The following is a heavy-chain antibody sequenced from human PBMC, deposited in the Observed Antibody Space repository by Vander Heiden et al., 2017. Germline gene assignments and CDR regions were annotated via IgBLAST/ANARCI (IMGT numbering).Heavy chain of an antibody. V-gene: IGHV3-73*01. J-gene: IGHJ4*02. D-gene: IGHD3-10*01. CDR3: TRSSAGFPDY. Sequence: EVQLVESGGGLVQPGGSLKLSCAASVFTFSGTAMHWVRQASGKGLEWVGRIRSKANSYATAYAAAVKGRFTISRDDSKNTAYLQMNSLKTEDTAVYYCTRSSAGFPDYWGQGTLVTVSS. CDR1: VFTFSGTA. CDR2: IRSKANSYAT.